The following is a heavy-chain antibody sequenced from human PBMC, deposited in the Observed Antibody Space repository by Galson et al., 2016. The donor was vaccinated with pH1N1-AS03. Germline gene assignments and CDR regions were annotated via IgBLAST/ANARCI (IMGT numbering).Heavy chain of an antibody. CDR2: IKYDGSET. J-gene: IGHJ6*02. CDR1: GFTFSRNW. Sequence: SLRLSCAASGFTFSRNWMTWVRQAPGKGLEWMANIKYDGSETYYVESVKGRFTISRDNAKNSLFLQMNSLRAEDTAVYYCARDGYRYAMDVWGQGTTVTVSS. D-gene: IGHD3-16*02. V-gene: IGHV3-7*03. CDR3: ARDGYRYAMDV.